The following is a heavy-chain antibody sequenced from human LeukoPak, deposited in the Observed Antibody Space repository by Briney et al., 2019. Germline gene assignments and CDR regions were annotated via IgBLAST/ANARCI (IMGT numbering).Heavy chain of an antibody. D-gene: IGHD3-10*01. CDR2: ISASGGST. Sequence: GGSLRLSCAASGFTFSSYAMSWVRQAPGKGLEWVSSISASGGSTYYADSVKGRFTIYRDNSKNTLYLQMNSLRAEDTAVYFCAKTYGSGSFWGQGTLVAVSS. V-gene: IGHV3-23*01. J-gene: IGHJ4*02. CDR3: AKTYGSGSF. CDR1: GFTFSSYA.